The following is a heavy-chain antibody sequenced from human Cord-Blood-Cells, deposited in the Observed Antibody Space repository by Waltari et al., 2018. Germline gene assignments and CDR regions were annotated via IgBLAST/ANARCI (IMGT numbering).Heavy chain of an antibody. J-gene: IGHJ4*02. CDR2: INPNSGGT. D-gene: IGHD3-22*01. V-gene: IGHV1-2*04. CDR1: GYTFTGYY. CDR3: ARARDYDSSGFDY. Sequence: QVQLVQSGAEVKKPGASVKVSCKASGYTFTGYYMHWVRQAPVQGLEWMGWINPNSGGTNYAQKFQGWVTMTRDTSISTAYMELSRLRSDDTAVYYCARARDYDSSGFDYWGQGTLVTVSS.